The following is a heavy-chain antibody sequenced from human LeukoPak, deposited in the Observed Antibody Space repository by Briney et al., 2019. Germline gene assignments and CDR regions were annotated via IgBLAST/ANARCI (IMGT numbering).Heavy chain of an antibody. J-gene: IGHJ1*01. D-gene: IGHD2-15*01. CDR3: ARDDCSDGSCPLFQH. V-gene: IGHV1-2*02. Sequence: GASVKVSCKASGYTFTDYYMHWVRQAPGQGLEWMGWINPNSGATNYAQNFQGRVTMTRDTSIRAAYMELSRLRSDDTAVYYCARDDCSDGSCPLFQHWGQGTLVTVSS. CDR2: INPNSGAT. CDR1: GYTFTDYY.